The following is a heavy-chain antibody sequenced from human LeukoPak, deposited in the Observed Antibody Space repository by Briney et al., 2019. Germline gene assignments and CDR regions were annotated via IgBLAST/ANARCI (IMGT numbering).Heavy chain of an antibody. CDR3: ARGPVLTWFDP. D-gene: IGHD4/OR15-4a*01. CDR1: GYTFTSYY. Sequence: ASVKVSCKASGYTFTSYYMHWVRQAPGQGLEWMGIINPSGGSTSYAQKFQGRVAMTRGTSTSTVYMELSSLRSEDTAVYYCARGPVLTWFDPWGQGTLVTVSS. J-gene: IGHJ5*02. CDR2: INPSGGST. V-gene: IGHV1-46*01.